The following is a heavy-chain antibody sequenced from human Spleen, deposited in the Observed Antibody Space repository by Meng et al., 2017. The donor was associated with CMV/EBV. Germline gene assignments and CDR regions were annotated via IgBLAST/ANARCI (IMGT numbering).Heavy chain of an antibody. CDR3: VRYSGSSFPVDY. J-gene: IGHJ4*02. CDR1: GYFFDDFW. D-gene: IGHD1-26*01. V-gene: IGHV5-51*01. CDR2: ISPGDSYA. Sequence: KGSGYFFDDFWVGWVRQLPEKGLERMAIISPGDSYARYSPTYQGQVTVSIDKSISTAYLQWGSLRASDTARYFCVRYSGSSFPVDYWGQGTLVTVSS.